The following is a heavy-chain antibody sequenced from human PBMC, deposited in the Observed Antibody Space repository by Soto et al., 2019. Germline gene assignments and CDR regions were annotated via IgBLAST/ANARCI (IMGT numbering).Heavy chain of an antibody. Sequence: LVESGGGVVQSGGSLRLSCAASGVTLDYYWMHRVRQVPGKGLLWVSHIQNDASLTTYADSVKGRFIISRDNAKNTLYLQMNGLRVEDTAVYFCVRGQRGGFDLWGQGTMVTVSS. CDR3: VRGQRGGFDL. D-gene: IGHD2-15*01. CDR2: IQNDASLT. CDR1: GVTLDYYW. J-gene: IGHJ3*01. V-gene: IGHV3-74*01.